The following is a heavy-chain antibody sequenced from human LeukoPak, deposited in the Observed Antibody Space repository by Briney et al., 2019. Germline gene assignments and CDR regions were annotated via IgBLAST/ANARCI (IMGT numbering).Heavy chain of an antibody. CDR1: GGSISSYY. V-gene: IGHV4-59*08. D-gene: IGHD2-15*01. CDR3: ARHRSSGGIYDY. J-gene: IGHJ4*02. Sequence: SETLSLTCTVSGGSISSYYWSWIRQPPGKGLEWIGYIYYSGSTNYNPSLKSRVTISVDTSKNQFSLKLCSVTAADTAVYYCARHRSSGGIYDYWGQGTLVTVSS. CDR2: IYYSGST.